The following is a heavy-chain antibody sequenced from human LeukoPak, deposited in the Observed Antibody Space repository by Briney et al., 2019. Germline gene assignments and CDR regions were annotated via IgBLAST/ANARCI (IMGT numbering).Heavy chain of an antibody. CDR3: AGSGSYFRY. CDR2: TYYRSKWFN. CDR1: GDSVSSYSGV. D-gene: IGHD1-26*01. J-gene: IGHJ4*02. V-gene: IGHV6-1*01. Sequence: SQTLSLTCAISGDSVSSYSGVWNWIRQSPSRGLEWLGRTYYRSKWFNDYAVSVKSRITINPDTSKNQFSLQLNSVTPEDTAVYYCAGSGSYFRYWGQGTLVTVSS.